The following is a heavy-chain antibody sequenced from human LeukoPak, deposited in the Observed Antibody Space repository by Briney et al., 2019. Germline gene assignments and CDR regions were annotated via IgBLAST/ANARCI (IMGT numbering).Heavy chain of an antibody. CDR1: GFTFNIFG. V-gene: IGHV3-30*18. Sequence: GGSLRLSCAASGFTFNIFGIHWVRQAPGKGLEWVAAISPDGNLEYYTESVKGRFTVSRDNSNNMIYLQMNSLRGEDSAVYYCAKINNYDDYWGQGTLVTVPS. J-gene: IGHJ4*02. D-gene: IGHD3-22*01. CDR2: ISPDGNLE. CDR3: AKINNYDDY.